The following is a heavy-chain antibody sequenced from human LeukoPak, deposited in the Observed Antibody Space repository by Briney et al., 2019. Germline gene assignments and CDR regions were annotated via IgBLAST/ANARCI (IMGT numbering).Heavy chain of an antibody. CDR1: GFTFSSYA. J-gene: IGHJ3*02. D-gene: IGHD1-26*01. V-gene: IGHV3-30*04. CDR2: ISYDGSNK. CDR3: ARDQWELDAFDI. Sequence: GGSLRLSCAASGFTFSSYAMHWVRQAPGKGLEWVAVISYDGSNKYYADSVKGRFTISRDNSKNTLYLQMNSLRAEDTAVYYCARDQWELDAFDIWGQETMVTVSS.